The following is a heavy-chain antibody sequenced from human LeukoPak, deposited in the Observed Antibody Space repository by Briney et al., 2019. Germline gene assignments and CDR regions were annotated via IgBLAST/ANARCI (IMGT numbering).Heavy chain of an antibody. CDR3: ARQGDTAYYYVDY. CDR2: IYSSGGA. CDR1: GGSFSGYY. Sequence: SETLSLTCTVSGGSFSGYYWTWIRKPPGRGLGGIGYIYSSGGAIYNPSLKSRVTMSVDTSNNQFTLKLKSVPAADTAVYYCARQGDTAYYYVDYWGQGTLVTVSS. J-gene: IGHJ4*02. D-gene: IGHD5-18*01. V-gene: IGHV4-4*09.